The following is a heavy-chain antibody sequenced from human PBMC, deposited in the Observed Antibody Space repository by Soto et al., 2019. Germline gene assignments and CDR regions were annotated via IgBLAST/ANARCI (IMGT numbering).Heavy chain of an antibody. J-gene: IGHJ6*02. CDR1: GYRFSSYW. V-gene: IGHV5-51*01. D-gene: IGHD2-8*01. Sequence: GESLQISCKGSGYRFSSYWIAWVRQMPGKGLEWIGIIYPGDSDTRYSPSFQGQVTMSVDKSNNTAYLHWSSLKASDTAMYYCARQGSNGAYYYYGMEVWGEGTKVTVSS. CDR2: IYPGDSDT. CDR3: ARQGSNGAYYYYGMEV.